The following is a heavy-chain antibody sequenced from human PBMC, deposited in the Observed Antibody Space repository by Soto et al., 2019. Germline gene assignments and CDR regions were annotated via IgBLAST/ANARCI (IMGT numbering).Heavy chain of an antibody. D-gene: IGHD3-9*01. Sequence: EVQLLESGGKLVQPGGSLTLSCAASGFTFSTYAMAWVRQAPGKGLEWVSGVSASGLNTDYADPVKGRFYISRDNSKKTVSLQMNGLSAEDTALYYGAKDRTRRTSGYFFEYWGQGTPVTVSS. V-gene: IGHV3-23*01. CDR2: VSASGLNT. CDR1: GFTFSTYA. CDR3: AKDRTRRTSGYFFEY. J-gene: IGHJ4*02.